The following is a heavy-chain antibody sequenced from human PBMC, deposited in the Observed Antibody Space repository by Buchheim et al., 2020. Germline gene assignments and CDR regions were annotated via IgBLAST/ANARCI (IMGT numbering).Heavy chain of an antibody. CDR3: ARHRWDCSSTSCSHSGGMDV. J-gene: IGHJ6*02. Sequence: EVQLVQSGAEVKKPGESLRISCKGSGYNFANYWVGWVRQMPGKGLEWMGRIDPSDSYTNYSPSFQGHVTISADKSISTAYPQWSSLKASDTAMYYCARHRWDCSSTSCSHSGGMDVWGQGTT. D-gene: IGHD2-2*01. CDR1: GYNFANYW. CDR2: IDPSDSYT. V-gene: IGHV5-10-1*01.